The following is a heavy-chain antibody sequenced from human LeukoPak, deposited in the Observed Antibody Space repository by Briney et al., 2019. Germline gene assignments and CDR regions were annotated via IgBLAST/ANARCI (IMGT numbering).Heavy chain of an antibody. J-gene: IGHJ4*02. V-gene: IGHV3-48*03. CDR2: ISSSGSTI. D-gene: IGHD4-17*01. CDR3: ARGKRGFGDPYSFFDY. Sequence: GGSLRLSCAASGFTFSSYEMNWVRQAPGKGLEWVSYISSSGSTIYYADSVKGRFTISRDNAKNTLSMQMDNLRVEDTAIYYCARGKRGFGDPYSFFDYWGQGALVTVSS. CDR1: GFTFSSYE.